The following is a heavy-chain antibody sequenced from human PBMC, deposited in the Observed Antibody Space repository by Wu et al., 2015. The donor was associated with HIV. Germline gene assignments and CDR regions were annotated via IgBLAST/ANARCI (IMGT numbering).Heavy chain of an antibody. CDR2: INPSGSST. CDR3: ARVGCSSISCWYYFDY. D-gene: IGHD2-2*01. Sequence: QVQLVQSGAEVKKPGASVKVSCKASGYIFTTYYVHWVRQAPGQGLEWMGVINPSGSSTTYTQKFQGRVTMTRDTSTSTVYMKLSGLRSEDTAIYYCARVGCSSISCWYYFDYWGQGTLVTVSS. CDR1: GYIFTTYY. J-gene: IGHJ4*02. V-gene: IGHV1-46*01.